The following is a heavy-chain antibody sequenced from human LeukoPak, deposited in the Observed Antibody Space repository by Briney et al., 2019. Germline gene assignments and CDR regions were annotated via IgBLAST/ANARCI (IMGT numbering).Heavy chain of an antibody. CDR3: ASDPLY. V-gene: IGHV3-53*01. Sequence: PGGSLRLSCAASGFTVSSNYMSWVRQAPGKGLECVSLIHADGSTSYADSVKGRFTISRDNSKNTLHLQRNSLRAEDTAVDFCASDPLYWGLGALVTVSS. CDR1: GFTVSSNY. CDR2: IHADGST. J-gene: IGHJ4*02.